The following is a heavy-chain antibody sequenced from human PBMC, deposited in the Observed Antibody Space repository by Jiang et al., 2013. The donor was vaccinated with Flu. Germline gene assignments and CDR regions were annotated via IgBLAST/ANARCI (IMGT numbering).Heavy chain of an antibody. Sequence: QTLSLTCAISGDSVSTNNAGWHWIRQSPSRGLEWLGRTYYRSKWYTDYVVSLKSRIIINSDTSKNQFSLQLNSVAPEDTALYYCARGYKYAYDYWGQGILVTVSS. D-gene: IGHD2-2*01. J-gene: IGHJ4*02. CDR3: ARGYKYAYDY. CDR2: TYYRSKWYT. CDR1: GDSVSTNNAG. V-gene: IGHV6-1*01.